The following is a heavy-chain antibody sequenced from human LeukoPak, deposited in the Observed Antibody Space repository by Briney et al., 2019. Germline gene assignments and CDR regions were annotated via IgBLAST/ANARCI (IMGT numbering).Heavy chain of an antibody. CDR3: ARGSTVVIPTYFDY. CDR1: GFTFSSYA. Sequence: GGSLRLSCAASGFTFSSYAMHWVRRAPGKGLEWVAVISYDGSNKYYADSVKGRFTISRDNSKNTLYLQMNSLRAEDTAVYYCARGSTVVIPTYFDYWGQGTLVTVSS. J-gene: IGHJ4*02. V-gene: IGHV3-30-3*01. CDR2: ISYDGSNK. D-gene: IGHD3-22*01.